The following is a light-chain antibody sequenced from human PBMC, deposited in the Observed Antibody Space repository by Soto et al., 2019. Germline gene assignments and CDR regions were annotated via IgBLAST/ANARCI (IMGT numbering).Light chain of an antibody. CDR2: GAS. V-gene: IGKV3-15*01. Sequence: IVMTQSQATLSVSPGDRAILSCRASQSVSSNLAWYQQKPGQAPRLLIYGASTRATGIPARFSGSGSGTEFTLTISSLQSEDFAVYYCQQYNNWPLTLGGGTKVDLK. CDR3: QQYNNWPLT. J-gene: IGKJ4*02. CDR1: QSVSSN.